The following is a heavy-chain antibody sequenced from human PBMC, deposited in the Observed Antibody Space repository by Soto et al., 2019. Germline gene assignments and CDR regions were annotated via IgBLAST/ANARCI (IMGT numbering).Heavy chain of an antibody. CDR3: ARGPGGRLVTPTPLHY. Sequence: GGSLRLSCAASGFAFSSFGMHWVRQAPGGGLEWVAVIWSDGTFKFYADSVKGRFTISGDNSENTLFLQMDSLRVEDTAVYFCARGPGGRLVTPTPLHYWGQGTLVTVAS. CDR1: GFAFSSFG. V-gene: IGHV3-33*01. D-gene: IGHD3-16*01. J-gene: IGHJ4*02. CDR2: IWSDGTFK.